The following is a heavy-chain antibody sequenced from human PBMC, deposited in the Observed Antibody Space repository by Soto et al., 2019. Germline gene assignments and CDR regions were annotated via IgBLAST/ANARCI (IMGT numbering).Heavy chain of an antibody. CDR1: GFTFSSSA. Sequence: GGSLRLSCAASGFTFSSSAMSWVRQAPGKGLEWVSVITGSGGITYYADSVKGRLTISRDISKNTLYLQMNSLRAEDTAVYYCAKLVRYWGQRTLVTVSS. V-gene: IGHV3-23*01. J-gene: IGHJ4*02. CDR3: AKLVRY. CDR2: ITGSGGIT.